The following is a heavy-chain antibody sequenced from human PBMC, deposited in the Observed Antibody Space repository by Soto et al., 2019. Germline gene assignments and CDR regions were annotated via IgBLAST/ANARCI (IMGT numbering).Heavy chain of an antibody. D-gene: IGHD2-15*01. CDR3: ARRQVVVAATGTDY. CDR2: INHSGST. Sequence: SETLSLTCAVYGGSFSGYYWSWIRQPPGKGLEWIGEINHSGSTNYNPSHKSRDTISVDTSKNQFSLKLSSVTAADTAVYYCARRQVVVAATGTDYWGQGTLVTVSS. J-gene: IGHJ4*02. CDR1: GGSFSGYY. V-gene: IGHV4-34*01.